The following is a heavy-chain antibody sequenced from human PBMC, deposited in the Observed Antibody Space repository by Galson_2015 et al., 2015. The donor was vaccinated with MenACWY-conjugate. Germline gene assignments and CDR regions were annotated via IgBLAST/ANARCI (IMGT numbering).Heavy chain of an antibody. Sequence: VKVSCKASGSTFNGYGVSWVRLAPGQGLEWMGWISANNGDTNYAQKFQGRVTMTTDTSTPTAYLELRSLRSDDTAVYYCARSGGGYSSSWYSHFDHWGQGTLVTVSS. CDR2: ISANNGDT. J-gene: IGHJ4*02. CDR3: ARSGGGYSSSWYSHFDH. CDR1: GSTFNGYG. D-gene: IGHD6-13*01. V-gene: IGHV1-18*01.